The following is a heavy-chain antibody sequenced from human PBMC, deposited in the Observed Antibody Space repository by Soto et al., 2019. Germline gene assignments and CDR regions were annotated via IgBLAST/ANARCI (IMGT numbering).Heavy chain of an antibody. CDR2: IYYTGST. CDR1: GVSISSAEYY. J-gene: IGHJ6*02. D-gene: IGHD5-18*01. V-gene: IGHV4-30-4*01. Sequence: QVQLQESGPGLVKPSQTLSLTCTVSGVSISSAEYYWSWIRQPPGKGLEWIGYIYYTGSTYYNPSLKSRVTISVDTSENQFSLKLTSVTAADTAVYYCARVLRGYNYDYGTNYYYAMDVWGQGTTVTVS. CDR3: ARVLRGYNYDYGTNYYYAMDV.